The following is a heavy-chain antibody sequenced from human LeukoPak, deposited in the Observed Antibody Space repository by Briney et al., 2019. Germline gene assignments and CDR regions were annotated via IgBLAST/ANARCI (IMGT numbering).Heavy chain of an antibody. V-gene: IGHV3-15*01. CDR2: IKSKTDGGTT. CDR1: GFTFSSYS. CDR3: TTSSGLMVRGVVVSSWDY. Sequence: PGGSLRLSCAASGFTFSSYSMNWVRQAPGKGLEWVGRIKSKTDGGTTDYAAPVKGRFTISRDDSKNTLYLQMNSLKTEDTAVYYCTTSSGLMVRGVVVSSWDYWGQGTLVTVSS. D-gene: IGHD3-10*01. J-gene: IGHJ4*02.